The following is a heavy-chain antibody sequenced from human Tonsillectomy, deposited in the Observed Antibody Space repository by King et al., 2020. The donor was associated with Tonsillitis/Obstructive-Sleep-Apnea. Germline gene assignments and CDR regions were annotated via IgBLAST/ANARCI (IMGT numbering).Heavy chain of an antibody. CDR2: MSGSGVST. J-gene: IGHJ4*02. CDR1: GFTLSSYA. V-gene: IGHV3-23*04. Sequence: VQLVESGGGLVQPGGSLRLSCAASGFTLSSYAMSWVRQAPVKGLEGVSAMSGSGVSTYYADAVEGRFTMYRDNSKNTLYLQMNSLRAEDTAVYYCANRRPYWGQGTLVTVSS. CDR3: ANRRPY.